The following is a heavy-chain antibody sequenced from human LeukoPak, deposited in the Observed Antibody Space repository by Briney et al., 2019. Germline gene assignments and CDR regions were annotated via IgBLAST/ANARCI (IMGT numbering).Heavy chain of an antibody. Sequence: SETLSLICTVSGGSISSRYWIWIRQPAGKGLEWIGRIYTSGSTNYNPSLKSRVTMSVDTSKNQFSLKLSSVTAADTAVYYCARELWYGESTWGQGTLVTVSS. CDR1: GGSISSRY. CDR2: IYTSGST. CDR3: ARELWYGEST. V-gene: IGHV4-4*07. D-gene: IGHD3-10*01. J-gene: IGHJ5*02.